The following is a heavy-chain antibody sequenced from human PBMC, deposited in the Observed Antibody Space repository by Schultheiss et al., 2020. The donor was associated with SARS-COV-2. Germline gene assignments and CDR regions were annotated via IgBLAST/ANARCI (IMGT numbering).Heavy chain of an antibody. J-gene: IGHJ4*02. D-gene: IGHD3/OR15-3a*01. CDR2: IYYSGST. V-gene: IGHV4-59*08. CDR3: ARHDFGSLVFIDY. Sequence: SQTLSLTCTVSGGSISSYYWSWIRQPPGKGLEWIGYIYYSGSTTYNPSLKSRVTISVDTSKNQFSLKLSSVTAADTAVYYCARHDFGSLVFIDYWGQGTLVTVSS. CDR1: GGSISSYY.